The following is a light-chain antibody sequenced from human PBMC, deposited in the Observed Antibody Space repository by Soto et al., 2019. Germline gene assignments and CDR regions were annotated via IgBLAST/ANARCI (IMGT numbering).Light chain of an antibody. Sequence: DNVLTPYPHSLAVSLAGGATINCMSNKRIFSNSKNRNHLNWYQQKPGKAPKPLIYATSNLQSGVPFRFSGGGSGTDYTLTIGRLQHEDFATYYCQQSYSTPRTFGQGTRVDIK. CDR1: KRIFSNSKNRNH. CDR2: ATS. CDR3: QQSYSTPRT. V-gene: IGKV1-39*01. J-gene: IGKJ1*01.